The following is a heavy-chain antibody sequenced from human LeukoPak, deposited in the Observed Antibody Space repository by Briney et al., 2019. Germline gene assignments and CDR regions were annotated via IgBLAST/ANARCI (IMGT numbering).Heavy chain of an antibody. V-gene: IGHV1-46*01. CDR1: GYTFTSYY. D-gene: IGHD3-22*01. J-gene: IGHJ4*02. CDR2: INPTGGST. CDR3: ATITVIVVVPNADDY. Sequence: ASVKVSCKASGYTFTSYYIHWVRQAPGQGLEWMGIINPTGGSTSYAQKFQDRITMTRDTSTSTVYMELSSLRSEDTAVYYCATITVIVVVPNADDYWGQGTLVTVSS.